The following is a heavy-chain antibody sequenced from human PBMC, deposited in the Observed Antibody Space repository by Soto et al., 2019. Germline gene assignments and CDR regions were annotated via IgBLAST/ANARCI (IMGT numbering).Heavy chain of an antibody. D-gene: IGHD3-10*01. CDR1: GFKFSESS. V-gene: IGHV3-23*01. J-gene: IGHJ3*02. CDR2: ITGSGATT. Sequence: EAQLSESGGGLVQPGGSLRLSCAASGFKFSESSLSWIRQAPGKGLEWISTITGSGATTYYADSVKGRFTISRDNSKRTVDLQTNSLRSEDTAVYFCARPKLLPARVGGFAIWGHGSVVTVSS. CDR3: ARPKLLPARVGGFAI.